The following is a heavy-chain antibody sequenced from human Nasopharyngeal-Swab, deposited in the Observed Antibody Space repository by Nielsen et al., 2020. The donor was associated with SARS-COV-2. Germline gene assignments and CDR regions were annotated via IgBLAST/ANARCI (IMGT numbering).Heavy chain of an antibody. D-gene: IGHD4-17*01. J-gene: IGHJ4*02. CDR2: IYYSGST. CDR3: ASLGDYAFDY. CDR1: GGSISSYY. Sequence: SETLSLTCTVSGGSISSYYWSWIRQPPGKGLEWIGYIYYSGSTNYNPSLKSRVTISVDTSKNQFSLKPSSVTAADTAVYYCASLGDYAFDYWGQGTLVTVSS. V-gene: IGHV4-59*01.